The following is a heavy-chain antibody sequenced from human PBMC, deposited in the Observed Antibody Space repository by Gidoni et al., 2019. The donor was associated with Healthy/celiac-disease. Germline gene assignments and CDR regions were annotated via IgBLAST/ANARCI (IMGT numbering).Heavy chain of an antibody. CDR2: IYYSGTT. CDR1: DGSISSGGYY. Sequence: QVQLQESGPGLVKPSQTLSLTCTVSDGSISSGGYYWSWIRQHPGKGLEWIGYIYYSGTTYYNPSLKSRVTISVDTSKNQFSLKLSSVTAADTAVYYCARGDLEWFNWFDPWGQGTLVTVSS. V-gene: IGHV4-31*03. J-gene: IGHJ5*02. CDR3: ARGDLEWFNWFDP. D-gene: IGHD3-3*01.